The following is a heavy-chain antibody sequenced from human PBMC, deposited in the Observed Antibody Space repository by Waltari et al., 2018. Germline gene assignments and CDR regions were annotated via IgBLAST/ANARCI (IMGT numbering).Heavy chain of an antibody. D-gene: IGHD2-15*01. CDR2: ISSSSSYI. CDR1: GFTFSSYS. V-gene: IGHV3-21*01. J-gene: IGHJ4*02. CDR3: ARDLRGEVVVAATYDY. Sequence: EVQLVESGGGLVKPGGSLRLSCAASGFTFSSYSMNWVRQAPGQGLEWVSSISSSSSYIYYADSGKGRFTISRDNAKNSLYLQMNSLRAEDTAVYYCARDLRGEVVVAATYDYWGQGTLVTVSS.